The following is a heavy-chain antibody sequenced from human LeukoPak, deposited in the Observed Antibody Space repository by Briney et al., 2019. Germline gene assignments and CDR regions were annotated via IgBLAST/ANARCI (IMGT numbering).Heavy chain of an antibody. V-gene: IGHV3-7*03. CDR1: GFTFSSYW. D-gene: IGHD6-13*01. J-gene: IGHJ5*02. Sequence: GGSLRLSCAASGFTFSSYWMSWVRQAPGKGLEWVANIKQDGSEKYYVDSVKGRFTISRDNAKKSLFLQMNSLRAEDAAWYCARMSSRLRRPSGFDRWGQGTLVTVSS. CDR3: RMSSRLRRPSGFDR. CDR2: IKQDGSEK.